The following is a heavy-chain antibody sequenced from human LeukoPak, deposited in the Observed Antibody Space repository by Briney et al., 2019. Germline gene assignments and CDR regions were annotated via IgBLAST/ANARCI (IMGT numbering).Heavy chain of an antibody. CDR3: ARDPRKNKKIAVAAPFDY. CDR2: IWYDGSNK. V-gene: IGHV3-33*01. CDR1: GFTFSSYG. J-gene: IGHJ4*02. Sequence: GGSLRLSCAASGFTFSSYGMHWVRQAPGKGLEWVAVIWYDGSNKYYADSVKGRFTISRDNSKNTLYLQMNSLRAEDTAVYYCARDPRKNKKIAVAAPFDYWGQGTLSPSPQ. D-gene: IGHD6-19*01.